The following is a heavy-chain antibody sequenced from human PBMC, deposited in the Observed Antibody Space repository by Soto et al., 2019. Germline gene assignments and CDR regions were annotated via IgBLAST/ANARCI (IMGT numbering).Heavy chain of an antibody. Sequence: ASVKVSCKASGGTFSSYAISWVRQAPGQGLEWMGGIIPIFGTANYAQKFQGRVTITADESTSTAYMELSSLRSEDTAVYYCARAPITYYGSGFYYFDYWGQGTLVTVSS. CDR3: ARAPITYYGSGFYYFDY. CDR1: GGTFSSYA. D-gene: IGHD3-10*01. CDR2: IIPIFGTA. J-gene: IGHJ4*02. V-gene: IGHV1-69*13.